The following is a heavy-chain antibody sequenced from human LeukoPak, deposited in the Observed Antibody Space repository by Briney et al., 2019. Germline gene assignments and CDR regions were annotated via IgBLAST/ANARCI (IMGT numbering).Heavy chain of an antibody. CDR3: AKVPSVVTMVRGDNFDY. V-gene: IGHV3-23*01. CDR2: ISGSGGST. D-gene: IGHD3-10*01. J-gene: IGHJ4*02. Sequence: GGSLRLSCADSAFTFSSYAMSWVRQAPGKGLEWVSAISGSGGSTYYADSVKGRFTISRDNSKNTLYLQMNSLRAEDTAVYYCAKVPSVVTMVRGDNFDYWGQGTLVTVSS. CDR1: AFTFSSYA.